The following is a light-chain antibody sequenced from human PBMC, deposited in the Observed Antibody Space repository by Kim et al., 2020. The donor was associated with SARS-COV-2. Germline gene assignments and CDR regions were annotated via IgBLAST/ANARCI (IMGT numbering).Light chain of an antibody. CDR3: QQAYSFPPT. CDR1: QGFSSR. CDR2: SAS. Sequence: ASVGDRVTITCRASQGFSSRLAWYQQKPGKAPELLIYSASTLQSGVPSRFSGSGSGTDFTLTISSLQPEDFATYYCQQAYSFPPTFGGGTKVDIK. J-gene: IGKJ4*01. V-gene: IGKV1-12*01.